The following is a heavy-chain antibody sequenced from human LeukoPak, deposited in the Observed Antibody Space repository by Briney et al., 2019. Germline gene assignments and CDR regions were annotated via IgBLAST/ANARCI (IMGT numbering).Heavy chain of an antibody. V-gene: IGHV1-46*01. Sequence: ASVKVSCKASGYTFTIYYMHWVRQAPGQGLEWMGMINPSGTSYAQKFQGRVAMTRDTSTSTVYMELSSLRSEYTDVYYCARGRYCSGGMCYFLWRLDSGRQGTLVTVSS. CDR2: INPSGT. CDR3: ARGRYCSGGMCYFLWRLDS. J-gene: IGHJ4*02. CDR1: GYTFTIYY. D-gene: IGHD2-15*01.